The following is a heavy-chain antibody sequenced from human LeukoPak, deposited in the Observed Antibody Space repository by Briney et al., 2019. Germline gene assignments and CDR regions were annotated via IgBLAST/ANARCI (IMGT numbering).Heavy chain of an antibody. Sequence: PSETLSLTCSVSGGSISSYYWSWIRQPAGKGLEWIGRISTSGTTNYNPSLKSRVTISVGTSKNHFSLKLSSVTAADTAVYYCARDSSVEGGGNYWGQGTLVTVSS. CDR2: ISTSGTT. J-gene: IGHJ4*02. CDR3: ARDSSVEGGGNY. CDR1: GGSISSYY. D-gene: IGHD3-16*01. V-gene: IGHV4-4*07.